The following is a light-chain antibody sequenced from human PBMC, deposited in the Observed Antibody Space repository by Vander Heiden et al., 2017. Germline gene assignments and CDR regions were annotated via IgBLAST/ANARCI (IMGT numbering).Light chain of an antibody. J-gene: IGKJ2*01. Sequence: IVLTQSPGPLSLSPGERATLSCRASQRVVTIYLACYQQKPGQALRLLRSGTTSRATGVPDKFSGSGSGTDFTLTISSLESEDFAVYYCQQYGALPYTFGQGTKLEIK. V-gene: IGKV3-20*01. CDR2: GTT. CDR1: QRVVTIY. CDR3: QQYGALPYT.